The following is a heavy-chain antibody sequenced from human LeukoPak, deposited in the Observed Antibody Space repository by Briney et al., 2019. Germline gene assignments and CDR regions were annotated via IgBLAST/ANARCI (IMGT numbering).Heavy chain of an antibody. CDR2: INHSGTT. Sequence: PSETLSLTCGVYGGSLSGYYWTWIRQPPGKGLEWIGEINHSGTTNYNPSLKSRVTISVDTSKNQFSLKLNPVTAADTAVYYCARGITFGGVIVWNWFDPWGQGTLVTVSS. CDR1: GGSLSGYY. CDR3: ARGITFGGVIVWNWFDP. J-gene: IGHJ5*02. V-gene: IGHV4-34*01. D-gene: IGHD3-16*02.